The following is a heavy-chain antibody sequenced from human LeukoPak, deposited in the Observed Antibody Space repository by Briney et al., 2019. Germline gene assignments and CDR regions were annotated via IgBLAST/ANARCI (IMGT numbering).Heavy chain of an antibody. CDR2: IIPIFGTA. Sequence: SVKVSCKASGGTFSSYAISWVRQAPGQGLEWMGGIIPIFGTANYAQKFQGRVTITADESTSTAYMELSSLRSEDTAVYYCARDRGTRTQSHAFDIWGQGTMVTVSS. J-gene: IGHJ3*02. CDR3: ARDRGTRTQSHAFDI. D-gene: IGHD3-10*01. V-gene: IGHV1-69*13. CDR1: GGTFSSYA.